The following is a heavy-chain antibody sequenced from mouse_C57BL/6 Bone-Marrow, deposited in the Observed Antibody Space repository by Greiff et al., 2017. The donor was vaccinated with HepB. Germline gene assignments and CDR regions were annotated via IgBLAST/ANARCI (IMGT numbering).Heavy chain of an antibody. CDR1: GFTFSSYA. Sequence: EVMLVESGGGLVKPGGSLKLSCAASGFTFSSYAMSWVRQTPEKRLEWVAYISSGGDYIYYADTVKGRFTISRDNARNTLYLQMSSLKSEDTAMYYCTRDPSDGDPAWFAYWGQGTLVTVSA. CDR3: TRDPSDGDPAWFAY. V-gene: IGHV5-9-1*02. J-gene: IGHJ3*01. D-gene: IGHD2-13*01. CDR2: ISSGGDYI.